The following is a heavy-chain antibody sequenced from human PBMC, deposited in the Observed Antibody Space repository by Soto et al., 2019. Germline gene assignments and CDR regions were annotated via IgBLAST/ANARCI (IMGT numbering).Heavy chain of an antibody. CDR3: VKGAWLDY. CDR1: GFTFSTFD. V-gene: IGHV3-23*01. J-gene: IGHJ4*02. CDR2: IRGVAGST. Sequence: EVQLLESGGGLVQPGGSLRLSCAASGFTFSTFDMTWVRQAPGKGLEWVSLIRGVAGSTHYPDSVKGRFTISKDNSNNMLYLKMNSLRADDTAVYFCVKGAWLDYWGQGNMVTVSS.